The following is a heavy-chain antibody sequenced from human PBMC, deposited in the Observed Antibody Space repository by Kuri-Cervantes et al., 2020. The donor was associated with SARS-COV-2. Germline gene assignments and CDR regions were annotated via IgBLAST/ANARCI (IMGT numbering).Heavy chain of an antibody. J-gene: IGHJ6*02. Sequence: ASVKVSCKVSGYTFTSYEINWVRQATGKGLEWMGWMNPHSGNTGYAQKFQGRVTMTKNTSINTAYMELSSLRSEDTAVYYCARDWPDDYGDYSQDYYYGMDVWGQGTTVTVSS. D-gene: IGHD4-17*01. CDR2: MNPHSGNT. CDR3: ARDWPDDYGDYSQDYYYGMDV. CDR1: GYTFTSYE. V-gene: IGHV1-8*01.